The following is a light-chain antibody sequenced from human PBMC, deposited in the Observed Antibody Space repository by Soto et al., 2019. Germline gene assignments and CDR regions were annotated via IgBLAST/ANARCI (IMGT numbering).Light chain of an antibody. V-gene: IGKV3-20*01. J-gene: IGKJ1*01. CDR2: GAS. Sequence: EIVLTQSPATLSLSPGERATLSCRASQSVRSSSLAWYQQKPGQAPRLLIYGASSRATGIPDRFSGSGSGTDFTLTISRLEPEDFAVYYCQQYGSSPPRTFGQGTKV. CDR3: QQYGSSPPRT. CDR1: QSVRSSS.